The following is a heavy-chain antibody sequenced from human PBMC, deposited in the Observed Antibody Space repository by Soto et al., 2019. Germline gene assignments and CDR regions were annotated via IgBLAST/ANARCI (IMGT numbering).Heavy chain of an antibody. CDR3: ARGGILTGYYYRQGNWFDP. D-gene: IGHD3-9*01. Sequence: SETLSLTCAVSGYSISSGYYWGWIRQPPGKGLEWIGSIYHSGSTYYNPSLKSRVTISVDTSKNQFSLKLSSVTAADTAVYYCARGGILTGYYYRQGNWFDPWGQGXLVTVSS. V-gene: IGHV4-38-2*01. CDR1: GYSISSGYY. J-gene: IGHJ5*02. CDR2: IYHSGST.